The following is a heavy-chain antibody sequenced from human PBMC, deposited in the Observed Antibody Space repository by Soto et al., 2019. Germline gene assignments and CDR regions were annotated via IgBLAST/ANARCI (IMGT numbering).Heavy chain of an antibody. J-gene: IGHJ6*02. CDR3: STCLGAPYDYYSMDV. CDR2: MNPNSGNT. V-gene: IGHV1-8*01. D-gene: IGHD3-10*01. Sequence: ASVKVSCKASGYTFTRYDINWVRQAPGQGFEYLGWMNPNSGNTGYVKKFQGRVTMTRDTSMSTAYMELSSLRSEDTAMYYCSTCLGAPYDYYSMDVWGQGTTVTVSS. CDR1: GYTFTRYD.